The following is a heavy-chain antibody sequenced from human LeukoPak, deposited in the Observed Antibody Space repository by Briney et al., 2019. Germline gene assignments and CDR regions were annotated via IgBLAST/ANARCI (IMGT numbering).Heavy chain of an antibody. CDR3: ARLITMIVVAIVPDWFDP. D-gene: IGHD3-22*01. CDR2: IYYSGST. J-gene: IGHJ5*02. Sequence: PSETLSLTCTVSGGSISSSSYYWGWIRQPPGKGLEWIGSIYYSGSTYYNPSLKSRVTISVDTSKNQFSLKLSSVTAADTAVYYCARLITMIVVAIVPDWFDPWGQGTLVTVSS. CDR1: GGSISSSSYY. V-gene: IGHV4-39*01.